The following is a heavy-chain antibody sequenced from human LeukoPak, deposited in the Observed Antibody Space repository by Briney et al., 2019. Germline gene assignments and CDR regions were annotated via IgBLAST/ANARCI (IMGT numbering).Heavy chain of an antibody. V-gene: IGHV3-11*04. J-gene: IGHJ3*02. CDR2: ISSSGDTI. D-gene: IGHD3-3*01. CDR1: GFTLSHYY. Sequence: PGGSLRLSCAASGFTLSHYYMTWIRQAPGKGLEWLSCISSSGDTIYYADSLKGRFTISRDDAKNSLYLQMNSLRAEDTAVYYCARDPYYDFWSDYGTEAFDIWGQGTMVTVSS. CDR3: ARDPYYDFWSDYGTEAFDI.